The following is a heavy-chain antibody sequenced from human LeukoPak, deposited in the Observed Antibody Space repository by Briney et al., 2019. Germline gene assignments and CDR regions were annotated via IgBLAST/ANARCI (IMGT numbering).Heavy chain of an antibody. CDR3: ARDDAGTTEDFDY. CDR1: GYTFTGYY. J-gene: IGHJ4*02. CDR2: ISAYNGNT. D-gene: IGHD1-7*01. Sequence: ASVKVSCKASGYTFTGYYMHWVRQAPGQGLEWMGWISAYNGNTNYAQKLQGRVTMTTDTSTSTAYMELRSLRSDDTAVYYCARDDAGTTEDFDYWGQGTLVTVSS. V-gene: IGHV1-18*04.